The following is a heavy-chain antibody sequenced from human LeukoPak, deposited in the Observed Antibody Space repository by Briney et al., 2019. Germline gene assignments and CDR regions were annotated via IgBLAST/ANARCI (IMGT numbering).Heavy chain of an antibody. CDR1: GYSITNGYY. CDR2: IYHDGRI. Sequence: PSETLSLTCTVSGYSITNGYYWGWIRQPPGKGLEWIGSIYHDGRIDYNPSLKSRVTISRDTSNDQFSLKLSSVTAADTAMYYCARENGYRYDYWGQGTLVTVSS. V-gene: IGHV4-38-2*02. D-gene: IGHD5-18*01. J-gene: IGHJ4*02. CDR3: ARENGYRYDY.